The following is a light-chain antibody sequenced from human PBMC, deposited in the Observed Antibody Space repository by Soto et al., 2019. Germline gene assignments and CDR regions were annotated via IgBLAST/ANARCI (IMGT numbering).Light chain of an antibody. CDR1: QSVSSSY. V-gene: IGKV3D-20*02. CDR2: DAS. Sequence: EIIMTQSPATLPVSPVQIVSLSFTPSQSVSSSYLAWYQHKPGQAPRLLIYDASSRATGIPDRFSGSGSGTDFTLTISSLQPEDVATYYCQQSISTLLTFGGGTKVDIK. J-gene: IGKJ4*01. CDR3: QQSISTLLT.